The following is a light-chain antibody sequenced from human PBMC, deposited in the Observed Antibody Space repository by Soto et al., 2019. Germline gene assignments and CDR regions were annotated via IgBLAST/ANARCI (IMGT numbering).Light chain of an antibody. V-gene: IGKV3-11*01. CDR1: QSVSD. CDR2: GPS. Sequence: EIVLTQSPGTLSLSPGERATLSCGASQSVSDLAWYQQKPGQAPRLLIYGPSTRATGIPDRVSGSGSGTDFTLTISSLEPEDFAVYYCQQRSNWITFGQGTRLEIK. J-gene: IGKJ5*01. CDR3: QQRSNWIT.